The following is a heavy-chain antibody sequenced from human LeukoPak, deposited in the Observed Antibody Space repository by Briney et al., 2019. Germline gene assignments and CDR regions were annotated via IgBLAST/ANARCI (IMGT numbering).Heavy chain of an antibody. Sequence: ASVTVSFKASGYTFTSYAMHWVRQAPGQRLEWMGWINAGNGNTKYSQKFQGRVTITRDTSASTAYMELSSLRSEDTAVYYCASSAAAGTFHYYYYGMDVWGQGTTVTVSS. J-gene: IGHJ6*02. V-gene: IGHV1-3*01. CDR2: INAGNGNT. D-gene: IGHD6-13*01. CDR3: ASSAAAGTFHYYYYGMDV. CDR1: GYTFTSYA.